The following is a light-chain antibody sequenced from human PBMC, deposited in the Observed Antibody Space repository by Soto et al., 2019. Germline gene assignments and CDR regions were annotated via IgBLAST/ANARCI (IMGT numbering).Light chain of an antibody. CDR2: GAS. CDR3: HQYNDWRGT. Sequence: EIVMTQSPATVSVSPGERATLSCRASQSVGSNLAWYQQKPGQAPRVLIYGASTRASGIPARFSGSGSGTEFTLTISSLQSEDFAIYYCHQYNDWRGTFGQGTKVDIK. J-gene: IGKJ1*01. CDR1: QSVGSN. V-gene: IGKV3-15*01.